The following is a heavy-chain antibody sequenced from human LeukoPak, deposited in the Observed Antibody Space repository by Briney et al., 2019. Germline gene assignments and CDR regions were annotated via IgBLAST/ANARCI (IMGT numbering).Heavy chain of an antibody. V-gene: IGHV3-11*04. J-gene: IGHJ4*02. Sequence: PGGSLRLSCAAPGFTFTDYYLSWIRQAPGKGLEWVAYISSTGSLIYYAHSVKGRFTISRDNAQNLVYLQMNSLRAEDTAVYYCGGEPYGTSSDRLDYWGQGTLVTVSS. CDR3: GGEPYGTSSDRLDY. CDR2: ISSTGSLI. D-gene: IGHD6-6*01. CDR1: GFTFTDYY.